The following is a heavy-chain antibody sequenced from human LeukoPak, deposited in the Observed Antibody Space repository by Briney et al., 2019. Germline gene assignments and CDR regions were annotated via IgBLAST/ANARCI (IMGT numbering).Heavy chain of an antibody. Sequence: GGSLRLSCAASGFTFSSYAMHWVRQAPGKGLEWVAVISYDGSNKYYADSVKGRFTISRDNSKNTLYLQMNSLRAEDTAVYYCARPRHQTTELLPFDYWAREPWSPSPQ. J-gene: IGHJ4*02. D-gene: IGHD3-22*01. V-gene: IGHV3-30*04. CDR3: ARPRHQTTELLPFDY. CDR1: GFTFSSYA. CDR2: ISYDGSNK.